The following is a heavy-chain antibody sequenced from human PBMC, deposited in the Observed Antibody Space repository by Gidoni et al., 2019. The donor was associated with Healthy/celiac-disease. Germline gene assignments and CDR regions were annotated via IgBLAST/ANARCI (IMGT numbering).Heavy chain of an antibody. CDR1: GSTFTGYY. CDR2: INPNTGGT. V-gene: IGHV1-2*02. CDR3: ASVALDGDYGY. J-gene: IGHJ4*02. D-gene: IGHD4-17*01. Sequence: QVQLGQPGAEGKKPGASVKVSCKASGSTFTGYYMHWVRQAPGQGLEWMGWINPNTGGTNYAKKFQGRVTMTRDTSISTAYMELSRLSSDDTAVYYCASVALDGDYGYWGQGTLVTVSS.